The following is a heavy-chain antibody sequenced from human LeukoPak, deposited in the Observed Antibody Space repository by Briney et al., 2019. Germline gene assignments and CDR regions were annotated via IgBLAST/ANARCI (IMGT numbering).Heavy chain of an antibody. D-gene: IGHD6-19*01. Sequence: SETLSLTSAVYGGSFSGYYWSWIRQPPGKGLEWIGEINHSGSTNYNPSLKSRVTISVDTSKNQFPLKLSSVTAADTAVYYCARGRGWYNYWGQGTLVTVSS. CDR3: ARGRGWYNY. CDR1: GGSFSGYY. J-gene: IGHJ4*02. CDR2: INHSGST. V-gene: IGHV4-34*01.